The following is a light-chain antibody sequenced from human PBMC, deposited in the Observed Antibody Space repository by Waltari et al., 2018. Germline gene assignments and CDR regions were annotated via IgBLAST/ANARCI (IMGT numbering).Light chain of an antibody. J-gene: IGKJ3*01. CDR2: DAS. Sequence: DIQMTQSPSCLSASVGSRVTITCQARQDISNYLLWYQQKLGKAPRVLIYDASTLERGVPSRFSGSGSGTDFTFTIAALQPEDFATYFCQHYDNFPFTFGPGTKVEIK. CDR3: QHYDNFPFT. V-gene: IGKV1-33*01. CDR1: QDISNY.